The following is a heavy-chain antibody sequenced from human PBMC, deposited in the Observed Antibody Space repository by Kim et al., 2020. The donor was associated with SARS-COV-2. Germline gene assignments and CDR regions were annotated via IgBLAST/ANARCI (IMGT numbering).Heavy chain of an antibody. D-gene: IGHD6-19*01. CDR2: ISWNRGSI. CDR1: GFTFDDYA. Sequence: GGSLRLSCAASGFTFDDYAMHWVRQAPGKGLEWVSGISWNRGSIGYADSVKGRFTISRDNAKNSLYLQMNSLRAEDTALYYCAKDSSISAGGWYSDWGQGTLVTVSA. V-gene: IGHV3-9*01. CDR3: AKDSSISAGGWYSD. J-gene: IGHJ4*02.